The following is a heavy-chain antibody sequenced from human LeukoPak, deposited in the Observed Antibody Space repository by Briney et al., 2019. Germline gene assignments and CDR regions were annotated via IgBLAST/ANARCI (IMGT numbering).Heavy chain of an antibody. J-gene: IGHJ4*02. CDR2: MLSDESNK. V-gene: IGHV3-30*02. D-gene: IGHD5-18*01. CDR1: GFTFSTYN. CDR3: AKDSGYSYGHELDY. Sequence: GGSLRLSCAASGFTFSTYNMHWVRQAPGKGLEWVALMLSDESNKYHADSVKGRFTISRDNSKNALFLQMNSLRDEDTAVYYCAKDSGYSYGHELDYWGQGTRDTVSS.